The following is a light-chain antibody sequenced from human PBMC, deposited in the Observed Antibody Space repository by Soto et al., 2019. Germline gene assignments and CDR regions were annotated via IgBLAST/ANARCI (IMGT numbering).Light chain of an antibody. V-gene: IGLV2-23*01. Sequence: QSALAQPASVSGSPGQSITISCTGTSSDVGAYNSVFWYQQHPHRAPQVIIYKGTQRPSGVSNRFSGSTSGNAASLTISALQADYEAVYFCCSSAPESTYVFGTGTKLTVL. J-gene: IGLJ1*01. CDR1: SSDVGAYNS. CDR2: KGT. CDR3: CSSAPESTYV.